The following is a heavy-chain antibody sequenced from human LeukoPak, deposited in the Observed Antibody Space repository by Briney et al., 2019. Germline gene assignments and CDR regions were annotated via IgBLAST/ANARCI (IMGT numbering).Heavy chain of an antibody. CDR1: GGSISSYY. CDR2: IYYSGST. V-gene: IGHV4-59*08. CDR3: ARVVPAATFPRGAFDI. Sequence: SETLSLTCTVSGGSISSYYWSWIRQPPGKGLEWIGYIYYSGSTYYNPSLKSRVTISVDTSKNQFSLKLSSVTAADTAVYYCARVVPAATFPRGAFDIWGQGTMVTVSS. J-gene: IGHJ3*02. D-gene: IGHD2-2*01.